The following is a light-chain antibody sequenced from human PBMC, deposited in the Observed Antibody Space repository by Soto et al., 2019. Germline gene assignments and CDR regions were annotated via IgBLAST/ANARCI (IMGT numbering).Light chain of an antibody. CDR3: QQRSNWPAIT. CDR1: QSVSSY. J-gene: IGKJ5*01. V-gene: IGKV3-11*01. Sequence: ESVWTQSPGTLSLSPGEGATLSCRASQSVSSYLAWYQQKLGQAPRLLIYDASNGATGIPARFSGSGSGTDFTLTISSLEPEDFAVYYCQQRSNWPAITFGQRTRLEIK. CDR2: DAS.